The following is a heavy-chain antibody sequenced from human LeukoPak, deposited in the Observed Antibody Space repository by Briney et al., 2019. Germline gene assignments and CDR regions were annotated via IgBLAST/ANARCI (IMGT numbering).Heavy chain of an antibody. D-gene: IGHD3-10*01. CDR1: GFTFSSYA. Sequence: GSLRLSCAASGFTFSSYAMSWIRQPPGKGLEWIGEINHSGSTNYNPSLKSRVTISVDTSKNQFSLKLSSVTAADTAVYYCARGSTSGSDYWGQGTLVTVSS. J-gene: IGHJ4*02. V-gene: IGHV4-34*01. CDR2: INHSGST. CDR3: ARGSTSGSDY.